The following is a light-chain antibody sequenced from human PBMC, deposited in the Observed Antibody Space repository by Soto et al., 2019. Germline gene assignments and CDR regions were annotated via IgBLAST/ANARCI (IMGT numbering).Light chain of an antibody. CDR2: DAS. Sequence: IWMTQSPSLLSASTGHRVTFSCRVSQDITSFLNWYQHKPGRAPKLLIYDASILEAGVPTRFSGSGSGTHFTFTISSLQPADVATYYCQHCDYLPIFGPGTTVDFK. CDR1: QDITSF. V-gene: IGKV1-33*01. J-gene: IGKJ3*01. CDR3: QHCDYLPI.